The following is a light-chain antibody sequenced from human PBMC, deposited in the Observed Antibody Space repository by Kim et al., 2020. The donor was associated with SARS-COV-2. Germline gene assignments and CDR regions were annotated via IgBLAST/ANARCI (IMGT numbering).Light chain of an antibody. J-gene: IGKJ2*01. CDR2: AAS. CDR1: QGISNY. Sequence: DIQMTQSPSSLSASVGDRVTITCRASQGISNYLAWYQQKPGKVPKLLIYAASTLQSGVPSRFSGSGSGTDFTLTISGLQPEDVASYYCQRYNSVPPKYTFGQGTKLEI. V-gene: IGKV1-27*01. CDR3: QRYNSVPPKYT.